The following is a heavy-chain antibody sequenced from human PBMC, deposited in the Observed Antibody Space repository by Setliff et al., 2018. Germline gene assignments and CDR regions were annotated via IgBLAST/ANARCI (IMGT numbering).Heavy chain of an antibody. CDR1: TFTLGTYS. V-gene: IGHV3-21*06. CDR3: ARSPANGGHDAFDV. D-gene: IGHD6-25*01. J-gene: IGHJ3*01. CDR2: ISPYSDYI. Sequence: GESLKISCAASTFTLGTYSMHWVRQAPGKGLACVSSISPYSDYIYYADSVKGRFTISRDNAKNSLYLQMNSLGAEDTAVYFCARSPANGGHDAFDVWGQGTMVTVSS.